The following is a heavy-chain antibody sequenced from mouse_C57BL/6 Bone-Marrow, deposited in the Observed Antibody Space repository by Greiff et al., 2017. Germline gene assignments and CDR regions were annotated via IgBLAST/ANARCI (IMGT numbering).Heavy chain of an antibody. D-gene: IGHD1-1*01. CDR1: GYTFTSYW. CDR3: AAVYYYGSRVAWFAY. CDR2: IHPNSGST. J-gene: IGHJ3*01. Sequence: QVQLQQPGAELVKPGASVKLSCKASGYTFTSYWMHWVKQRPGQGLEWIGMIHPNSGSTNYNEKFKSKATLTVDKSSSTAYMQLSSLTSEDSAVYYCAAVYYYGSRVAWFAYWGQGTLVTVSA. V-gene: IGHV1-64*01.